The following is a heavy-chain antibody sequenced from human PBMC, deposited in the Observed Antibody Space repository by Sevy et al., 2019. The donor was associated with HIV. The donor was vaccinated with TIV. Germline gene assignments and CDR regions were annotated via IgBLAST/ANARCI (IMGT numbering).Heavy chain of an antibody. CDR1: GFTFSSYA. CDR2: ISYDGSNK. D-gene: IGHD6-19*01. CDR3: ARDRSRGGIAVAGILGYFQH. V-gene: IGHV3-30-3*01. Sequence: GGSLRLSCAASGFTFSSYAMHWVRQAPGKGLEWVAVISYDGSNKYYADSVKGRFTISRDNSKNTLYLQMNSLRAEDTAVYYGARDRSRGGIAVAGILGYFQHWGQGTLVTVSS. J-gene: IGHJ1*01.